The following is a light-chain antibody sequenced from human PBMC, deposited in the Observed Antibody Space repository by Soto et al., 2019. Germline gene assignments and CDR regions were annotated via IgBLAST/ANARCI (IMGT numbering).Light chain of an antibody. J-gene: IGLJ1*01. V-gene: IGLV2-14*03. CDR1: SSDVGGYNY. CDR2: DVS. CDR3: SSFTSNNTRV. Sequence: QSVLTQPASVSGSPGQSITISCTGTSSDVGGYNYVSWYQHHPGKAPKLMIYDVSTRPSGVSNRFSGSKSGNTASLTISGLQAEDEADYYCSSFTSNNTRVFGTGTTVTVL.